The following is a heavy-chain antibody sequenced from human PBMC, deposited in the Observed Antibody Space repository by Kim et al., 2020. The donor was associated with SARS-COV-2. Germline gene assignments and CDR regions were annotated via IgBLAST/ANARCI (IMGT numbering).Heavy chain of an antibody. CDR3: ARDMIAAAGGYYYYGMDV. D-gene: IGHD6-13*01. V-gene: IGHV6-1*01. CDR1: GDSVSSNSAA. J-gene: IGHJ6*02. Sequence: SQTLSLTCAISGDSVSSNSAAWNWIRQSPSRGLEWLGRTYYRSKWYNDYAVSVKSRITINPDTSKNQFSLQLNSVTPEDTAVYYCARDMIAAAGGYYYYGMDVWGQGTTVTVSS. CDR2: TYYRSKWYN.